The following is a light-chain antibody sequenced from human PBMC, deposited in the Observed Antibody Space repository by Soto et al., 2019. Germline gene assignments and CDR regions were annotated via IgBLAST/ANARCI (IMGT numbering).Light chain of an antibody. J-gene: IGKJ4*01. Sequence: EIVLTQSPGTLSLSPGERVTLSCRASQSVSSSYLAWYQQKPGQAPRLLIYGASSRATGIPDRFSGSGSGTDFTLTISRLEPEDFAVYYCQQYGSSPMLTFGGGTKVEIK. CDR2: GAS. V-gene: IGKV3-20*01. CDR1: QSVSSSY. CDR3: QQYGSSPMLT.